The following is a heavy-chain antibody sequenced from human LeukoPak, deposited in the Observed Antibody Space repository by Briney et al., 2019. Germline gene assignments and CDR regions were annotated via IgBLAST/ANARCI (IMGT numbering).Heavy chain of an antibody. CDR2: ISSSGSTI. CDR1: GFTFSDYY. CDR3: ARDDYSVYYGMDV. Sequence: GRSLRLSCAASGFTFSDYYMSWIRQAPGKGLEWVSYISSSGSTIYYADSVKGRFTISRDNAKNSLYLQMNSLRAEDTAVYYCARDDYSVYYGMDVWGQGTTVTVSS. J-gene: IGHJ6*02. V-gene: IGHV3-11*01. D-gene: IGHD4-11*01.